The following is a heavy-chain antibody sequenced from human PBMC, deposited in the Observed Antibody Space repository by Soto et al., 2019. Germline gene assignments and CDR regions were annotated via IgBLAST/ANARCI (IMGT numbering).Heavy chain of an antibody. D-gene: IGHD2-2*01. Sequence: QVQLQESGPGLVKPSDTLSLTCAVFGYSITNTNWWTWVRQPPGKGLEWIGYIFHTGTTYYNPSLKSRVTMSVASSKNQFSLKLSSVTAEDTAVYYCARSPYADGLDLWGQGTMVTVSS. V-gene: IGHV4-28*01. CDR1: GYSITNTNW. CDR2: IFHTGTT. CDR3: ARSPYADGLDL. J-gene: IGHJ3*01.